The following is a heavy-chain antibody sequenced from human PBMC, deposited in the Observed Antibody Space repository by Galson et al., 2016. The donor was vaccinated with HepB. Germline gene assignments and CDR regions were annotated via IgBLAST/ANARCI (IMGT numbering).Heavy chain of an antibody. V-gene: IGHV3-30*18. J-gene: IGHJ6*02. D-gene: IGHD6-6*01. CDR2: MSADERNR. Sequence: SLRLSCAASGFTLSSYGMHWVRQAPGKGLEWVAVMSADERNRYFGDSVQGRFSISRENSNNTLFLRMNSLRPEDTAVYYCAKGTSSSGLYGMDVWGQGTTVTVS. CDR1: GFTLSSYG. CDR3: AKGTSSSGLYGMDV.